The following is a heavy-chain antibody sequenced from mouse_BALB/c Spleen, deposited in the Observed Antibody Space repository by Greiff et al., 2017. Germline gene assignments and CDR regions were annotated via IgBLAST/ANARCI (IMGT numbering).Heavy chain of an antibody. D-gene: IGHD2-14*01. V-gene: IGHV1-7*01. J-gene: IGHJ3*01. CDR2: INPSTGYT. CDR1: GYTFTSYW. Sequence: QVQLQQSGAELAKPGASVKMSCKASGYTFTSYWMHWVKQRPGQGLEWIGYINPSTGYTEYNQKFKDKATLTADKSSSTAYMQLSSLTSEDSAVYYCARGYAWFAYWGQGTLVTVSA. CDR3: ARGYAWFAY.